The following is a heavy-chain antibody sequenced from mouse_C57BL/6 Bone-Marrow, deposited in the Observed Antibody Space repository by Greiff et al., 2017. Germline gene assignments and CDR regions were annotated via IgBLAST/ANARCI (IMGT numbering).Heavy chain of an antibody. CDR3: ARRGTLDYFDY. V-gene: IGHV1-62-3*01. J-gene: IGHJ2*01. CDR2: FDPHSGGT. D-gene: IGHD3-1*01. CDR1: GYTFPSYW. Sequence: QVQLQQPGAELVKPGASVKLSSKASGYTFPSYWMPWVKQRPGRGLVWIGRFDPHSGGTKYNEKFKRKATLTVDKPSSTAYMQLSSLTSEDSAVYYCARRGTLDYFDYWGQGTTRTVSS.